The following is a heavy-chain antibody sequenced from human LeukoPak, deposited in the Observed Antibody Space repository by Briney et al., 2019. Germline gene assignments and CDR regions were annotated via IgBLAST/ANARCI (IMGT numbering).Heavy chain of an antibody. CDR1: GGSISSYY. V-gene: IGHV4-59*12. CDR3: ARDGTDVTPGSCSGGSCDGWYFDY. J-gene: IGHJ4*02. Sequence: SETLSLTFTVSGGSISSYYWSWIRQPPGKGLEWIGYIYYSGSTNYNPSLKSRVTISVDTSKNQFSLMLSSVTAADTAVYYCARDGTDVTPGSCSGGSCDGWYFDYWGQGTLVTVSS. D-gene: IGHD2-15*01. CDR2: IYYSGST.